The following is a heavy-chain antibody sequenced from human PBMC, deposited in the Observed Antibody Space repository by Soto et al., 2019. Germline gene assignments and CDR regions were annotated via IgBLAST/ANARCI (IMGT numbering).Heavy chain of an antibody. CDR2: IIPIFGTA. V-gene: IGHV1-69*13. J-gene: IGHJ3*02. Sequence: GASVKVSCKASGGTFSSYAISWVRQAPGQGLEWMGGIIPIFGTANYAQKFQGRVTITADESTSTAYMELSRLRSDDTAVYYCARGRSSWSSPSALDIWGQGTMVTVSS. CDR3: ARGRSSWSSPSALDI. D-gene: IGHD6-13*01. CDR1: GGTFSSYA.